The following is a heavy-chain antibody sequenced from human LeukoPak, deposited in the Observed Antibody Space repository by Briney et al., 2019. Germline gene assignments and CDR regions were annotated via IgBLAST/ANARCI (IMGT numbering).Heavy chain of an antibody. CDR1: GGSISSGGYY. Sequence: PSETLSLTCTVSGGSISSGGYYWSWIRQHPGKGLEWIGYIYYSGSTYYNPSLKSRVTISVDTSKNQFSLKLSSVTAADTAVYYCARECHQLFNNWFDPWGQGTLVTVSS. D-gene: IGHD2-2*01. CDR3: ARECHQLFNNWFDP. V-gene: IGHV4-31*03. J-gene: IGHJ5*02. CDR2: IYYSGST.